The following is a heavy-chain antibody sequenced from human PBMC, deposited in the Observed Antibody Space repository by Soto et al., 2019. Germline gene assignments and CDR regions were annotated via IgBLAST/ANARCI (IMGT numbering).Heavy chain of an antibody. CDR3: ARAHTAMDVYNWFDP. D-gene: IGHD5-18*01. CDR1: GGSISSGDYC. CDR2: IYYSGST. V-gene: IGHV4-30-4*01. J-gene: IGHJ5*02. Sequence: SETLSLTCTVSGGSISSGDYCWSWIRQPPGKGLEWIGYIYYSGSTYYNPSLKSRVTISVDTSKNQFSLKLSSVTAADTAVYYCARAHTAMDVYNWFDPWGQGTLVTVSS.